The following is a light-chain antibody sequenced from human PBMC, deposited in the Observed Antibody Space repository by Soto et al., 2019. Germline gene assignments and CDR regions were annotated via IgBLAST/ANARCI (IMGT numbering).Light chain of an antibody. Sequence: QSALTQPRSVSGSPGQSVTISCTGTSSDVGGYNYVSWYQQHPGKAPKFMIFEVSNRPSGVSNRFSGSKSGNTASLTISGLQAEDEADYYCSSYTSRNTWVFGGGTKLTVL. CDR2: EVS. J-gene: IGLJ3*02. CDR3: SSYTSRNTWV. CDR1: SSDVGGYNY. V-gene: IGLV2-14*01.